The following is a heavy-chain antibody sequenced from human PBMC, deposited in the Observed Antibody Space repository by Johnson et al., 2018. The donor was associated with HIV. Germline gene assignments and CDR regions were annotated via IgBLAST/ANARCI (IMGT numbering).Heavy chain of an antibody. CDR2: ISYDGSNK. V-gene: IGHV3-30-3*01. J-gene: IGHJ3*02. CDR1: GFTFSSYA. D-gene: IGHD6-6*01. CDR3: ARDRGAARDAFDI. Sequence: QVQLVESGGGVVQPGRSLRLSCAVSGFTFSSYAMHWVRQAPGKGLEWVAIISYDGSNKYYADSVKGRFTISRDNAKNSLYLQMNSLRAEDTAVYYCARDRGAARDAFDIWGQGTMVTVSS.